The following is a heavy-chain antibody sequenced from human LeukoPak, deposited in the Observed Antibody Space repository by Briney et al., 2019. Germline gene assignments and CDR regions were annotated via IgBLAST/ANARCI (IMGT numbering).Heavy chain of an antibody. CDR3: AREKLTGILYWYFDL. V-gene: IGHV4-59*01. CDR2: IYYSGST. D-gene: IGHD7-27*01. CDR1: GGSISSYY. J-gene: IGHJ2*01. Sequence: PSETLSLTCTVSGGSISSYYWSWIRQPPGKGLEWIGYIYYSGSTNYNPSLKSRVTISVDTSKNQFSLKLSSVTAADTAVYYCAREKLTGILYWYFDLWGRGTLVTVSS.